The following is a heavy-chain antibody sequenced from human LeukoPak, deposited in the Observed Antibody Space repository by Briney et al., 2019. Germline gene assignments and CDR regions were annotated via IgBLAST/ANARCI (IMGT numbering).Heavy chain of an antibody. J-gene: IGHJ4*02. CDR2: ISWNSGSI. Sequence: PGGSLRLSCAASGLTFDDYAMHWVRQAPGKGLEWVSGISWNSGSIGYADSVKGRFTISRDNAKNSLYLQMNSLRAEDTALYYCAKSGYSSSWYIDYWGQGTLVTVSS. CDR1: GLTFDDYA. CDR3: AKSGYSSSWYIDY. V-gene: IGHV3-9*01. D-gene: IGHD6-13*01.